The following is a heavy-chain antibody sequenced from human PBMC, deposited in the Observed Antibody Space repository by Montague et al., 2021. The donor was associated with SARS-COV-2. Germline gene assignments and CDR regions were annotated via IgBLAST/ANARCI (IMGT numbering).Heavy chain of an antibody. J-gene: IGHJ4*02. CDR3: TTQFDTTGYYY. CDR1: GLTFSDFA. V-gene: IGHV3-30-3*01. D-gene: IGHD3-22*01. Sequence: SLRLSCAASGLTFSDFAMPWVRQAPGKGLEWVAGISHDATRDHYADSVKGRVTIIRDNYNNMVYLQMNSLRTEDAAVYYCTTQFDTTGYYYWGQGTLVIVSS. CDR2: ISHDATRD.